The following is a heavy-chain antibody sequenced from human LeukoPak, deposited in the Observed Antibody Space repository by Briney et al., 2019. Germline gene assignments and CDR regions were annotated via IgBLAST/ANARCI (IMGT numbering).Heavy chain of an antibody. Sequence: SETLSLTCTVSGGSISSHYWSWIRQPPGKGLEWIGYIYYSGSTNYNPSLKSRVTISVDTSKNQFSLKLSSVTAADTAVYYCARQYGSGSYHLDYWGQGTLVTVSS. J-gene: IGHJ4*02. V-gene: IGHV4-59*11. D-gene: IGHD3-10*01. CDR1: GGSISSHY. CDR2: IYYSGST. CDR3: ARQYGSGSYHLDY.